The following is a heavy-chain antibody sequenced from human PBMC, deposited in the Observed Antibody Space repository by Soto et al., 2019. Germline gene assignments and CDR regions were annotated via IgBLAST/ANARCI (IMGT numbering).Heavy chain of an antibody. D-gene: IGHD3-3*01. CDR3: AKGPSFGVVTNYYYYMDV. CDR2: ISGSGGST. CDR1: GFTFSSSA. J-gene: IGHJ6*03. Sequence: GGSLRLSCAASGFTFSSSAMSWVRQAPGKGLEWVSAISGSGGSTYYADSVKGRFTISRDNSKNTLYLQMNSLRAEDTAVYYCAKGPSFGVVTNYYYYMDVWGKGTTVTVSS. V-gene: IGHV3-23*01.